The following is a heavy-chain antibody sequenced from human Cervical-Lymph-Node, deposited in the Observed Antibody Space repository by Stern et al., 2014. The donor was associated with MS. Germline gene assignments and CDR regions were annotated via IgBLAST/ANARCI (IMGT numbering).Heavy chain of an antibody. V-gene: IGHV5-51*01. CDR1: GNSFSTYW. CDR3: ATFSGSHSDAFDM. D-gene: IGHD5-12*01. CDR2: FYPDVSDT. Sequence: VQLGQSGAGVKKAGESLNISCKGNGNSFSTYWIAWVRQMHGTGLEWMWTFYPDVSDTIYIPSFRVQLTSSADKSISTAFLQWSRLKASDTAMYFCATFSGSHSDAFDMWGQGTMVTVSS. J-gene: IGHJ3*02.